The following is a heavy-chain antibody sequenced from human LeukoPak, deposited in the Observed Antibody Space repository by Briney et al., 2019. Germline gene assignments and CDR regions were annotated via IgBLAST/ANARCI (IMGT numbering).Heavy chain of an antibody. CDR3: VRDGLNWNYDY. V-gene: IGHV1-2*02. Sequence: GASMKVSCKASGYTFTGNYMHWVRQAPGQGLEWMGWISPTSGDTRYAQKFQGRVTMTRDTSISTAYMELSRLRSDDTAVYYCVRDGLNWNYDYWGQGTLVAVSS. J-gene: IGHJ4*02. CDR2: ISPTSGDT. D-gene: IGHD1-7*01. CDR1: GYTFTGNY.